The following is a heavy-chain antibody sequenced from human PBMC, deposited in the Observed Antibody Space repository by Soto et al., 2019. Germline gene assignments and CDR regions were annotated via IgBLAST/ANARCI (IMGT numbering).Heavy chain of an antibody. Sequence: ASVKVSCKASGYTFTSYGISWVRQAPGQGLEWIGWISAYNGNTNYAQKLQGRVTMTTDTSTSTAYMELRSLRSDDTAVYYCARDHPTYYYDSSGYYPSIYWGQGTLVTVSS. V-gene: IGHV1-18*01. D-gene: IGHD3-22*01. CDR2: ISAYNGNT. CDR3: ARDHPTYYYDSSGYYPSIY. CDR1: GYTFTSYG. J-gene: IGHJ4*02.